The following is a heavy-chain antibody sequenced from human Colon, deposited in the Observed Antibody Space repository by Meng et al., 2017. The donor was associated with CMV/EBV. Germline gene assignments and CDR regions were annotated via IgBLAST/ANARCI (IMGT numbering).Heavy chain of an antibody. J-gene: IGHJ4*01. CDR1: GFTFGDYA. CDR3: AKGTQYSDFWSGFRH. D-gene: IGHD3-3*01. Sequence: SCAASGFTFGDYAMTWVRQAPGKGLEWVASTGGSGVHTYYADSVKGRFTISRDNSKNTVYLQMNSLRAEDTALYYCAKGTQYSDFWSGFRHWGHGTLVTVSS. V-gene: IGHV3-23*01. CDR2: TGGSGVHT.